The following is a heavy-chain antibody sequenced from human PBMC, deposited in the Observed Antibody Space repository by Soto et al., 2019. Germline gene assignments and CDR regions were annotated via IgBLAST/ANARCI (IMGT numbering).Heavy chain of an antibody. V-gene: IGHV3-13*01. CDR2: ISTACNT. J-gene: IGHJ4*02. D-gene: IGHD2-21*01. CDR3: ARGRDSGLCYFDY. Sequence: EVQLVESGGDLVQPGGSLRLSCAASGFTFSNYDMHWVRQATGKGLEWVSTISTACNTYSPGSVKGRFTISRENAKNSLYLQMNSLRVDYTAVYYCARGRDSGLCYFDYWGQGTLVTVSS. CDR1: GFTFSNYD.